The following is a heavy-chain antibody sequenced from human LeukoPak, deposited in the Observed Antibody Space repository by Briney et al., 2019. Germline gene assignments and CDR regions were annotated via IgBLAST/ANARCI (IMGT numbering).Heavy chain of an antibody. CDR3: ARAAAPADAFDI. J-gene: IGHJ3*02. D-gene: IGHD6-13*01. CDR2: INPNSGGT. Sequence: ASVKVSCKASGYTFTGYYMHWVRQAPGQGLEWVGWINPNSGGTNYAQKFQGRVTMTRDTSISTAYMELSRLRSDDTAVYYWARAAAPADAFDIWGQGTMVTVSS. V-gene: IGHV1-2*02. CDR1: GYTFTGYY.